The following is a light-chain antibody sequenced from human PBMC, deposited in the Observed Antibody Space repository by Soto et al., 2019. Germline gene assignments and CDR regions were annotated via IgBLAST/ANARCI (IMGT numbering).Light chain of an antibody. V-gene: IGKV3-15*01. CDR3: QQYNVWPLT. CDR2: GAS. J-gene: IGKJ4*01. CDR1: QNINSI. Sequence: EVVMTQSPDTLSVSPGERATLSCRASQNINSILAWYQQKPGQAPRLLIYGASTRVTGIPARFSGCRSGTQFTFTISSLQSEDFAVYYCQQYNVWPLTFGGGTKV.